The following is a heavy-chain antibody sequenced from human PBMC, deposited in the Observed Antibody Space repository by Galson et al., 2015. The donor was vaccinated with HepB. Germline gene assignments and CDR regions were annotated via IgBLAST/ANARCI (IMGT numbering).Heavy chain of an antibody. Sequence: TLSLTCTVSGDSIRSGSYYWSWIRQPPGRGLEWVGHISYSGSTWYNPSLKSRITISLDTSNNQFFLKLTSVTAADTAVYYCARSPSRWFGSLSVPDAFDIWGQGTMITVSS. CDR2: ISYSGST. D-gene: IGHD3-10*01. J-gene: IGHJ3*02. V-gene: IGHV4-31*03. CDR1: GDSIRSGSYY. CDR3: ARSPSRWFGSLSVPDAFDI.